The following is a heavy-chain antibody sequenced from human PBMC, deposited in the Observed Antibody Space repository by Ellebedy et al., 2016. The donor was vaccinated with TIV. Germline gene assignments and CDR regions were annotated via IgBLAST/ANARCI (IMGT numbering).Heavy chain of an antibody. Sequence: GESLKISCTASGFTFSSYAMSWVRQAPGKGLEWVSTISSTGSRTYYADSVEGRFIISRDNSKQTLYLQMNSLRAEDTAMYYCARGRSGTYIHHAFDSWGQGSLVTVSS. CDR1: GFTFSSYA. D-gene: IGHD1-14*01. CDR2: ISSTGSRT. V-gene: IGHV3-23*01. J-gene: IGHJ4*02. CDR3: ARGRSGTYIHHAFDS.